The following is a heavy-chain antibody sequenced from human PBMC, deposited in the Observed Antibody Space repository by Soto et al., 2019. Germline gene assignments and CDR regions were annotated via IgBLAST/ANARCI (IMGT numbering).Heavy chain of an antibody. V-gene: IGHV3-23*01. Sequence: EVQLLESGGDLVQRGGSLRLSCAASGFTFSGYGMSWVRQAPGKGLEWVSCITSSGSNTYYVDSVKGRFTISRDNSKNTLYLQMNSLTVEDTAVYYCAKEQGRVAAALDYWGQGTLVTVSS. CDR1: GFTFSGYG. CDR2: ITSSGSNT. D-gene: IGHD6-13*01. J-gene: IGHJ4*02. CDR3: AKEQGRVAAALDY.